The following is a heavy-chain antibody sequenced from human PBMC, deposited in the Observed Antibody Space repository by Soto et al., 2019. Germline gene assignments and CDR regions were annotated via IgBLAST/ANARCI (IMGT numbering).Heavy chain of an antibody. CDR1: GFTFSSYG. V-gene: IGHV3-30*18. CDR2: ISYDGSNK. J-gene: IGHJ6*02. Sequence: QVQLVESGGGVVQPGRSLRLSCAASGFTFSSYGMHWVRQAPGKGLEWVAVISYDGSNKYYADSVKGRFTISRDNSKNTLYLQMNSLRAEDTAVYYCAKALGLGGMDVWGQGTTVTVSS. D-gene: IGHD3-16*01. CDR3: AKALGLGGMDV.